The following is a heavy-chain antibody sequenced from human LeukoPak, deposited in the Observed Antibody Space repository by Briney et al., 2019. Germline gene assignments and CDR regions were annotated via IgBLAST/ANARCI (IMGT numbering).Heavy chain of an antibody. D-gene: IGHD1-1*01. Sequence: GGSLRLSCAASGFTFSSYWMHWVRQAPGKGLVWVSRINTDGTTTTYADSVKGRFTISRDNAKNTLHLQMNSLRVEDTAVYYCVSDHTGHDDYWGQGTLVTVSS. J-gene: IGHJ4*02. V-gene: IGHV3-74*01. CDR2: INTDGTTT. CDR3: VSDHTGHDDY. CDR1: GFTFSSYW.